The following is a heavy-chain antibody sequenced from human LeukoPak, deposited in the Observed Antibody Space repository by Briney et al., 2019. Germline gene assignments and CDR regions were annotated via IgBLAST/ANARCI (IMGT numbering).Heavy chain of an antibody. V-gene: IGHV4-59*01. Sequence: KPSETLSLTCTVSGGSISSYYWSWIRQPPGKGLEWIGYIYYSGSTNYNPSLKSRVTISVDTSKNQFSLKLSSVTAADTAVYYCARDLGSTSRYGNWFDPWGQGTLVTVSS. J-gene: IGHJ5*02. D-gene: IGHD2-2*01. CDR3: ARDLGSTSRYGNWFDP. CDR2: IYYSGST. CDR1: GGSISSYY.